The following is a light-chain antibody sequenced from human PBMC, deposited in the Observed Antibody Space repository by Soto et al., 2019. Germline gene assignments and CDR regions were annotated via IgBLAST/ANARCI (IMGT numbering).Light chain of an antibody. CDR1: QSVSSY. CDR2: DAS. J-gene: IGKJ3*01. V-gene: IGKV3-11*01. Sequence: EIVLTQYPATLSLSPGERATLSCRASQSVSSYLAWYQQKPGQAPRLLIYDASNRATVIPTRFSGSGSGTDFTLTISSLEPEDFAFYYCQQRSNWPQVTFGPVTKVDIK. CDR3: QQRSNWPQVT.